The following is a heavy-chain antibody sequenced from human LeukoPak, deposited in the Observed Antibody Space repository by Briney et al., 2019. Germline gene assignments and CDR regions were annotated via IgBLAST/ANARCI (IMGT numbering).Heavy chain of an antibody. CDR2: ISSSSSTI. Sequence: GGSLRLSCAASGFTFSSYSMNWVRQAPGKGLEWVSYISSSSSTIYYADSVKGRFTISRDNAKNSLYLQMNILRAEDTAVYYCARSGSGNAYYYYYYMDVWGKGTTVTVSS. CDR3: ARSGSGNAYYYYYYMDV. J-gene: IGHJ6*03. V-gene: IGHV3-48*01. D-gene: IGHD3-10*01. CDR1: GFTFSSYS.